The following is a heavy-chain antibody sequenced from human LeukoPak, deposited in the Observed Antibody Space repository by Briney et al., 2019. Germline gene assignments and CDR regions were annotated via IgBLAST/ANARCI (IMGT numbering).Heavy chain of an antibody. Sequence: SETLSLTCTVSGDSISNYYWNWIRQAPGKGLEWIGYIFYSGGTNYNSSLKSRATISVDRSKNQFSLRLSSVTAADTAVYHCARAKEGTSLVLSFKYHYYFLDVWGIGTTVTVSS. CDR2: IFYSGGT. CDR3: ARAKEGTSLVLSFKYHYYFLDV. D-gene: IGHD2-2*01. V-gene: IGHV4-59*12. J-gene: IGHJ6*04. CDR1: GDSISNYY.